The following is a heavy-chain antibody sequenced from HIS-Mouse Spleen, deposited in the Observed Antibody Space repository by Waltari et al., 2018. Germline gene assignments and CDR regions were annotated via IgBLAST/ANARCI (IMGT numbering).Heavy chain of an antibody. J-gene: IGHJ2*01. V-gene: IGHV4-39*07. D-gene: IGHD6-13*01. CDR3: AREIPYSSSWYDWYFDL. Sequence: QLQLQESGPGLVKPSETLSLTCTVSGGSISSSSYYWGWIRQPPGKGLEWIGSIYYSGSTSYNPALKSRVTISVDTSKTQLSLKLSSVTAADTAVYYCAREIPYSSSWYDWYFDLWGRGTLVTVSS. CDR2: IYYSGST. CDR1: GGSISSSSYY.